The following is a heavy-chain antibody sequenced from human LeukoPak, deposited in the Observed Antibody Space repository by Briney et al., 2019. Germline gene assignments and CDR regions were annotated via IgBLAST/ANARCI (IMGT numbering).Heavy chain of an antibody. V-gene: IGHV3-66*01. CDR1: GFTFSSYA. D-gene: IGHD3-3*01. CDR2: IYSGGNT. CDR3: ARTGSQRITMTTADN. Sequence: GGSLRVSCAASGFTFSSYAMSWVHQAPGKGLEWVSFIYSGGNTYYTDSVKGRFTISRDNSKNTLYLQMNSLRAEDTAVYYCARTGSQRITMTTADNWGQGTLVTVSS. J-gene: IGHJ4*02.